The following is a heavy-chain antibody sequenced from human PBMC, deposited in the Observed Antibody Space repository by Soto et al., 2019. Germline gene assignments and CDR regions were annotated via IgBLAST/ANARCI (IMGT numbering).Heavy chain of an antibody. Sequence: GGSLRLSCAASGFTFSSYGMHWVRQAPGKGLEWVAVISYDGSNKYYADSVKGRFTISRDNSKNTLYLQMNSLRAEDTAVYYCAKDGYYYDSSGYYGAYFDYWGQGTLVTVSS. CDR1: GFTFSSYG. CDR2: ISYDGSNK. V-gene: IGHV3-30*18. D-gene: IGHD3-22*01. CDR3: AKDGYYYDSSGYYGAYFDY. J-gene: IGHJ4*02.